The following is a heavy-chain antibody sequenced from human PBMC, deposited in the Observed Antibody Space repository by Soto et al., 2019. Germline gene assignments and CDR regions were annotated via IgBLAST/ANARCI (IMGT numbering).Heavy chain of an antibody. Sequence: SETLSLTCTVSGGSISSSNYYWGWIRQPPGKGLEWIGYMYHSGSTYYNPSLKSRVTISVDTSKNQFSLKLSSVTAADTAVYYCARLPHVLRYFDWLRRPYWGQGTLVTVSS. CDR3: ARLPHVLRYFDWLRRPY. V-gene: IGHV4-39*01. D-gene: IGHD3-9*01. CDR2: MYHSGST. CDR1: GGSISSSNYY. J-gene: IGHJ4*02.